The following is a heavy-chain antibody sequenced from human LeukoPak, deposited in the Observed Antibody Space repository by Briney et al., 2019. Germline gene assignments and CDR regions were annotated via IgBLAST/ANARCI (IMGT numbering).Heavy chain of an antibody. CDR3: ARGAGTTYNWFDP. V-gene: IGHV1-2*02. D-gene: IGHD1-1*01. CDR2: INPNSGGT. Sequence: ASVKVSCKASGYTFTGYYMHWVRQAPGQGLEWMGWINPNSGGTNYAQKFQGRVTMTRDTSISTAYMELSRLRSDDTAVYYCARGAGTTYNWFDPWGQGTLVTVSS. CDR1: GYTFTGYY. J-gene: IGHJ5*02.